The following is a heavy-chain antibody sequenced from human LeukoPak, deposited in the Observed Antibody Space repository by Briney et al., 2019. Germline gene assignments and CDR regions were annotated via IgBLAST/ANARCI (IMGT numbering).Heavy chain of an antibody. CDR2: LKQDGTEK. D-gene: IGHD3-10*01. CDR3: AKVAKYYYGSETYYFFEH. V-gene: IGHV3-7*01. Sequence: GGSLRLSCTASGFTFGDYAISWVRQAPGKGLEWVANLKQDGTEKYYVPSVKGRFTISRDQAKNSLYLQMNSLRVEDTAVYYCAKVAKYYYGSETYYFFEHWGWGTPVTVSS. J-gene: IGHJ4*02. CDR1: GFTFGDYA.